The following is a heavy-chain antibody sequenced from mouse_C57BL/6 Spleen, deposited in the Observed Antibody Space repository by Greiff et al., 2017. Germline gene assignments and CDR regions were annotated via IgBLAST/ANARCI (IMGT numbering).Heavy chain of an antibody. V-gene: IGHV3-1*01. CDR1: GYSITSGYD. CDR2: ISYSGST. D-gene: IGHD1-1*01. CDR3: ARGTHYGSSSWFAY. J-gene: IGHJ3*01. Sequence: EVQLQQSGPGMVKPSQSLSLTCTVTGYSITSGYDWHWIRHFPGNKLEWMGYISYSGSTNYNPSLKSRISITHDTSKNHFFLKLNSVTTEDTATYYCARGTHYGSSSWFAYWGQGTLVTVSA.